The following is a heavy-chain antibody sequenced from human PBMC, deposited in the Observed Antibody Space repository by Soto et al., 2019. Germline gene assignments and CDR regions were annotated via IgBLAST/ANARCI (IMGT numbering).Heavy chain of an antibody. V-gene: IGHV4-59*01. CDR3: ARDRVGDSLMYMFNP. CDR2: IYYSGST. Sequence: SETLSLTCAVSGRSISSYYWGWIRQPPGKGLEWIGYIYYSGSTNYNPSLKSRVTISVDTSKNQFSLKLSSVTAADTAVYYCARDRVGDSLMYMFNPRGHGTLVSVS. CDR1: GRSISSYY. D-gene: IGHD4-17*01. J-gene: IGHJ5*02.